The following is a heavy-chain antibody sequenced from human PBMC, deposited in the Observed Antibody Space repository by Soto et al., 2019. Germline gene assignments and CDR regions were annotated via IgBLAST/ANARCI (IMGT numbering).Heavy chain of an antibody. D-gene: IGHD1-26*01. CDR3: ARDQGGSYDSWFDP. J-gene: IGHJ5*02. V-gene: IGHV3-21*06. CDR1: TFSMYS. Sequence: VQVGESGGGLVKPGRSLRLSCTFTFSMYSMNWVRQAPGKGLEWVASISSGSAYIKYAESVKGRFTISRDNAKNSLHLQMNSLRAEDTAIYHCARDQGGSYDSWFDPWGQGTLVTVSS. CDR2: ISSGSAYI.